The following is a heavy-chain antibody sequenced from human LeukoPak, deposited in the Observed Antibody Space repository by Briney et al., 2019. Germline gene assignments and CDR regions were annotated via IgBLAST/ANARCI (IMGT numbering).Heavy chain of an antibody. J-gene: IGHJ4*02. CDR3: ARGGIAVAGPLFY. D-gene: IGHD6-19*01. Sequence: SETLSLTCTVSGGSISSYYCTWIRQPPGKRLEWIGYIHYSGSTNYNPSLKSRVTISVDTSKNQFSLKLKSVTAADTAVYYCARGGIAVAGPLFYWGQGTLVTVSS. V-gene: IGHV4-59*01. CDR2: IHYSGST. CDR1: GGSISSYY.